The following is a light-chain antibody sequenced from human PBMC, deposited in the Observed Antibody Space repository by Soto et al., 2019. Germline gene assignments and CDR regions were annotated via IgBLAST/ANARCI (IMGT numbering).Light chain of an antibody. CDR3: QQRSNWPLIT. CDR2: DAS. J-gene: IGKJ5*01. V-gene: IGKV3-11*01. Sequence: TVLKQSPSTLSLSPGERATLSCSASQSVSSYLAWYQQKPGQAPRLLIYDASNRATGIPARFSGSGSGTDFTLTISSLEPEDFAVYYCQQRSNWPLITFGQGTRLEIK. CDR1: QSVSSY.